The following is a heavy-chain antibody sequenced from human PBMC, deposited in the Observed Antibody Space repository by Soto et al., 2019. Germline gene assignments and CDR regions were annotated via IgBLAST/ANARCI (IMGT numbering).Heavy chain of an antibody. D-gene: IGHD3-22*01. J-gene: IGHJ5*02. Sequence: SETLSLTCAVYGGSFSGYYWSWIRQPPGKGLEWIGEINHSGSTNYNPSLKSRVTISVDTSKNQFSLKLSSVTAADTAVYYCAREPDSSGDTRRRGWFDPWGQGTLVTVSS. CDR2: INHSGST. V-gene: IGHV4-34*01. CDR3: AREPDSSGDTRRRGWFDP. CDR1: GGSFSGYY.